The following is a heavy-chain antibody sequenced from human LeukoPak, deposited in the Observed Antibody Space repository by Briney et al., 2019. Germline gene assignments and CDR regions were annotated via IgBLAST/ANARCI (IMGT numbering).Heavy chain of an antibody. CDR3: AKDVEVFYVLTDFSPYGMDV. CDR2: ICGSGDNA. V-gene: IGHV3-23*01. CDR1: GFTFRNYA. Sequence: GGSLRLSCAASGFTFRNYAMSWVRQAPGKGLEWVSTICGSGDNAYYADSVKGRFTISRDKSKKTLYLQMNSLRAEDTAIYYCAKDVEVFYVLTDFSPYGMDVWGQGTTVTVSS. D-gene: IGHD2/OR15-2a*01. J-gene: IGHJ6*02.